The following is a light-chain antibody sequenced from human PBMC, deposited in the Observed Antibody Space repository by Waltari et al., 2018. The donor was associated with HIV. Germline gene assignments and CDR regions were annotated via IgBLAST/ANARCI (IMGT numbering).Light chain of an antibody. V-gene: IGLV2-14*03. CDR1: SNDVGDYNH. CDR2: DVT. Sequence: QSALTQPASVSASPGQSIKISCIGTSNDVGDYNHVSWYQQQPDKAPRLMIYDVTNRPPGVSSRFSGSNAGNTASLAISGLQAEDEAIYYCASYRYSSRTYVFGTGTTVTVL. CDR3: ASYRYSSRTYV. J-gene: IGLJ1*01.